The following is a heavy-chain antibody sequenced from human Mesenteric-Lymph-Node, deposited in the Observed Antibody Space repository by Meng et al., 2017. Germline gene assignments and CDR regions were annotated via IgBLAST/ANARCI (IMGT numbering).Heavy chain of an antibody. Sequence: EVQLVESGGGLVQPGGSLRLSCAASGFTVSTKYMSWVRQAPGKGLKWVSVIYTGGSTYYADSVRGRFTISRDNSKNTLYLQMNSLRAENTAVYYCSRGGEDYSAGDYWGQGTLVTVSS. D-gene: IGHD4-11*01. J-gene: IGHJ4*02. V-gene: IGHV3-66*01. CDR2: IYTGGST. CDR1: GFTVSTKY. CDR3: SRGGEDYSAGDY.